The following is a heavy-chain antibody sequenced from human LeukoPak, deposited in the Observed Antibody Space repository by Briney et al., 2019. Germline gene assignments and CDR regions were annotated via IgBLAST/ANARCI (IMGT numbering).Heavy chain of an antibody. CDR1: GGSFSGYY. Sequence: PSETLSLTCAVYGGSFSGYYWSWIRQPPGKGLEWVGEINHSGSTNYNPSLKSRVTISVDTSKNQFSLKLSSVTAADTAVYYCARGYDYVWGSYRHNEYFDYWGQGTLVTVSS. CDR3: ARGYDYVWGSYRHNEYFDY. D-gene: IGHD3-16*02. J-gene: IGHJ4*02. V-gene: IGHV4-34*01. CDR2: INHSGST.